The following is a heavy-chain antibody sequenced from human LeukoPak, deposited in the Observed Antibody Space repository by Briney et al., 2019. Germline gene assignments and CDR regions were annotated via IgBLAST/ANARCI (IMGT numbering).Heavy chain of an antibody. CDR2: IRYVGSNK. V-gene: IGHV3-30*02. Sequence: PGGSLRLSCAASGFTFSSYGMHWVRQAPGKGREWVAFIRYVGSNKYYAGSVKGRFNISRDNSKNTLYLQMNSLRAEDTAVYDCAKLNIYSGYQSEYYFDYWGQGTLVTVSS. CDR3: AKLNIYSGYQSEYYFDY. D-gene: IGHD5-12*01. CDR1: GFTFSSYG. J-gene: IGHJ4*02.